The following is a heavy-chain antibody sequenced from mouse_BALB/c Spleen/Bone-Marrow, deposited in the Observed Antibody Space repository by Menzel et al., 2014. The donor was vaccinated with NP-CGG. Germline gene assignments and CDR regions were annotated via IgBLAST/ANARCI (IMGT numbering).Heavy chain of an antibody. CDR2: IDTSDSYT. V-gene: IGHV1-69*01. J-gene: IGHJ4*01. D-gene: IGHD2-4*01. Sequence: VQLQQSGTELVMPGASVKMSCKASGYAFTDRWIHWVKQRPGQGLEWIGAIDTSDSYTNYNQKFKGKATLTVDESSSRAYSHLSSLTSEDSAVYYWTRGGDDFSLDYWGQRTSVTVSS. CDR3: TRGGDDFSLDY. CDR1: GYAFTDRW.